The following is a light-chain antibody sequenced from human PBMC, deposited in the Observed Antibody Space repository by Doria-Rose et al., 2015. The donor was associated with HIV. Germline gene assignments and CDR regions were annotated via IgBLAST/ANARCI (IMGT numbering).Light chain of an antibody. CDR3: QQTYSSPPWT. J-gene: IGKJ1*01. CDR2: AAS. CDR1: QTVSTY. Sequence: QSPSSLSASIGDRVTITCRARQTVSTYLNWFQQEPGKAPKLLIYAASRLQSGVPSRFSGSGSGTDFTLTISGLQPGDFATYYCQQTYSSPPWTFGQGTKVEMK. V-gene: IGKV1-39*01.